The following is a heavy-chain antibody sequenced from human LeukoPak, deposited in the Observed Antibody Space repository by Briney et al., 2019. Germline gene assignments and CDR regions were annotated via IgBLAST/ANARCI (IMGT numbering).Heavy chain of an antibody. J-gene: IGHJ4*02. CDR1: GFTFSNYL. CDR3: AKPGCITSGWFDY. Sequence: PGWSLRLSCAASGFTFSNYLMSWVRQAPGKGLEWVSTVSASGGNTYYADSVKGRFTISRDNPKNTLYLQMNSLRAEDTALYYCAKPGCITSGWFDYWGQGTLVTVSS. CDR2: VSASGGNT. D-gene: IGHD6-19*01. V-gene: IGHV3-23*01.